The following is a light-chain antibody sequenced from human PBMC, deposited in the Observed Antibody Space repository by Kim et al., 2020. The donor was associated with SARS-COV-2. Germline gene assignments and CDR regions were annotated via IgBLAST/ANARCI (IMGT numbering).Light chain of an antibody. Sequence: AWGQTVKITCQGDSLRSYYASWYLQKPGQAPVLVIYGKNNRPSGIPDRFSGSSSGNTASLTITGAQAEDEADYYCNSRDSSGNHVVFGGGTQLTVL. J-gene: IGLJ2*01. CDR1: SLRSYY. V-gene: IGLV3-19*01. CDR2: GKN. CDR3: NSRDSSGNHVV.